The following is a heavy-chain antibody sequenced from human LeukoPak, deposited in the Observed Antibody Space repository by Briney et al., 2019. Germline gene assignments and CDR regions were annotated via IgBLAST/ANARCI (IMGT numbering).Heavy chain of an antibody. Sequence: GGSLRLSCLTSGFTLSTNAMSWVRQAPGKGLEWVAVISYDGSNKYYADSVKGRFTISRDNSKNTLYLQMNSLRAEDTAVYYCASRSRVDYWGQGTLVTVSS. J-gene: IGHJ4*02. V-gene: IGHV3-30-3*01. CDR1: GFTLSTNA. CDR3: ASRSRVDY. CDR2: ISYDGSNK.